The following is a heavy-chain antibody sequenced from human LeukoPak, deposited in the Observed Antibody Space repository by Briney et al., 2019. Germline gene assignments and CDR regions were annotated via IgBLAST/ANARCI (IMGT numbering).Heavy chain of an antibody. CDR2: IDNSGST. J-gene: IGHJ5*02. CDR3: ARDGSYNWNEGIIKSNWFDP. CDR1: GGSISSYY. Sequence: SETLSLTCTVSGGSISSYYWSWIRQPPGKGLEWIGYIDNSGSTNYNPSLKSRVTISVDTSKNQFSLKLSSVTAADTAVYYCARDGSYNWNEGIIKSNWFDPWGQGTLVTVSS. D-gene: IGHD1-1*01. V-gene: IGHV4-59*13.